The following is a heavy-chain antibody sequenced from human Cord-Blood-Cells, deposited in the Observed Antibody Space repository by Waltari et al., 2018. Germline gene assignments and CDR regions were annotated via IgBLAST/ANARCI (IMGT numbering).Heavy chain of an antibody. J-gene: IGHJ3*02. V-gene: IGHV3-49*05. CDR1: GFTFGDYG. D-gene: IGHD1-26*01. CDR3: TRGGIVGANDAFDI. Sequence: EVQLVQSGGGLVKRGGSLRLSGTASGFTFGDYGMSWFRQAPGKGLEWVGLIRSKAYGGTTEYAASVKGRFTISRDDSKSIAYLQMNSLKTEDTAVYYCTRGGIVGANDAFDIWGQGTMVTVSS. CDR2: IRSKAYGGTT.